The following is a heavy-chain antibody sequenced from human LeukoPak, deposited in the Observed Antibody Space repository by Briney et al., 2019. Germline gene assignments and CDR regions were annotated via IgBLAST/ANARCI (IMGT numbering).Heavy chain of an antibody. J-gene: IGHJ4*02. CDR1: GYSFTSYW. D-gene: IGHD6-13*01. CDR3: ARRLAAAGTGDFDY. Sequence: GESLKISCNGYGYSFTSYWIGWVRQMPGKGLEWMGSIYPGDSDTRYSPSFQGQVTISADKSISTAYLQWSSLKASDTAMFYCARRLAAAGTGDFDYWGQGTLVTVSS. V-gene: IGHV5-51*01. CDR2: IYPGDSDT.